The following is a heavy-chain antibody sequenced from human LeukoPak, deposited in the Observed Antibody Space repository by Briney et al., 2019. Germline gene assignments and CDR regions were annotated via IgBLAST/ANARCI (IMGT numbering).Heavy chain of an antibody. V-gene: IGHV3-11*04. CDR1: GFNVSDYY. D-gene: IGHD2-21*01. CDR2: IVISGGTT. CDR3: ARDGGENSWEGYFDV. J-gene: IGHJ4*02. Sequence: PGGPLRRSCADSGFNVSDYYMSWMRPSPGKGLKWVSHIVISGGTTYYTDSVKGRFTISRDTARNSVYLQMNSLRAEDTAVYYCARDGGENSWEGYFDVWGQGALVTVSS.